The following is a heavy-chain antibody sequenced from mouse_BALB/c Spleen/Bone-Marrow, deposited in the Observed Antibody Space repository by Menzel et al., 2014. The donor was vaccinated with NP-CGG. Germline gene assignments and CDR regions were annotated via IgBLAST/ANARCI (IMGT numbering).Heavy chain of an antibody. Sequence: VKLMESGPELAKPGASVKMSCKASGYTFTDTWIHWIKQRPGPGLEWIGYINPSTGYAEYNQNFKDKATLTVDKSSSTAYMQLSSLTSEDSAVYYCARDYWGQGTTLTVSS. CDR2: INPSTGYA. J-gene: IGHJ2*01. V-gene: IGHV1-7*01. CDR3: ARDY. CDR1: GYTFTDTW.